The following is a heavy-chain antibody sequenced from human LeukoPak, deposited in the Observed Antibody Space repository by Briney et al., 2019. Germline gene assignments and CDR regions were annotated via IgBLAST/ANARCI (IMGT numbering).Heavy chain of an antibody. D-gene: IGHD6-13*01. CDR2: IKQDGSVK. J-gene: IGHJ4*02. CDR3: ARVPGAADPTPFDY. V-gene: IGHV3-7*01. Sequence: PGGSLRLSCAASGFSFSSYWMTWVRQAPGKGLEWVGNIKQDGSVKYYVDSVKGRFTISRDNAKKSLYLQMNSLRAEDTAVYYCARVPGAADPTPFDYWGQGTLVTVSS. CDR1: GFSFSSYW.